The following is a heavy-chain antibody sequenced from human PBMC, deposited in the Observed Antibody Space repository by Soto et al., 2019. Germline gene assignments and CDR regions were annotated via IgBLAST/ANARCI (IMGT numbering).Heavy chain of an antibody. CDR3: AKTPPSQLLWFGELWHYFDY. Sequence: GGSLRLSCAASGFTFSSYAMSWVRQAPGKGLEWVSAISGSGGSTYYADSVKGRFTISRDNSKNTLYLQMNSLRAEDTAVYYCAKTPPSQLLWFGELWHYFDYWGQGTLVTVSS. CDR1: GFTFSSYA. V-gene: IGHV3-23*01. CDR2: ISGSGGST. D-gene: IGHD3-10*01. J-gene: IGHJ4*02.